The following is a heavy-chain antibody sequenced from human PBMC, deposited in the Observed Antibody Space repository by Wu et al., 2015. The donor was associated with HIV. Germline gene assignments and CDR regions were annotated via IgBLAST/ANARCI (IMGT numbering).Heavy chain of an antibody. D-gene: IGHD3-22*01. CDR3: ARDIESSGDAFDI. CDR1: GYSFTGQY. V-gene: IGHV1-2*02. Sequence: QVQLVQSGAEVKKPGASVKVSCKASGYSFTGQYMHWVRQAPGQGLEWMGWINPKRGDTTYAQKFQGRVTMTRDTAVSTAYMELNSLRSDDTAVYYCARDIESSGDAFDIVGQGTMVTVSS. CDR2: INPKRGDT. J-gene: IGHJ3*02.